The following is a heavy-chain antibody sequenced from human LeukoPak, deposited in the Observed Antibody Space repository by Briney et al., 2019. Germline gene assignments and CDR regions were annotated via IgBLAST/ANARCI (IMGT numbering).Heavy chain of an antibody. Sequence: EPSQTLSLTCTVSGGSISSGSYYWSWIRQPAGKGLEWIGRIYTSGSTNYNPSLKSRVTISVDTSKNQFSLKLSSVTAADTAVYYCARNDFWSGYGLTHGEEEGYYMDVWGKGTTVTVSS. CDR3: ARNDFWSGYGLTHGEEEGYYMDV. D-gene: IGHD3-3*01. V-gene: IGHV4-61*02. CDR1: GGSISSGSYY. CDR2: IYTSGST. J-gene: IGHJ6*03.